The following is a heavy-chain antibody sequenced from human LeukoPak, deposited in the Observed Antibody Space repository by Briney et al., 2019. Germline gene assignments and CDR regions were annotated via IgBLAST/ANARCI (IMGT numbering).Heavy chain of an antibody. CDR2: VNPNSAGT. CDR3: ARDRSDASAASDSFDI. D-gene: IGHD2-15*01. J-gene: IGHJ3*02. V-gene: IGHV1-2*02. Sequence: ASVKVSCKASGYTFTGYFIHWVRQAPGQGLEWMGWVNPNSAGTYSAQKFQGRVTMTRDTSISTAYMELSRLRSDDTAVYYCARDRSDASAASDSFDIWGQGTMVTVSS. CDR1: GYTFTGYF.